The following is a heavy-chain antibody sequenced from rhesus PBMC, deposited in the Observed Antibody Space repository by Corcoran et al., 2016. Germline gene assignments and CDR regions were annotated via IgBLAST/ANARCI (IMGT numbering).Heavy chain of an antibody. D-gene: IGHD4-17*01. CDR2: IYGSSAST. CDR1: GGSISRNY. CDR3: ARGGRNPYFDY. V-gene: IGHV4-165*01. J-gene: IGHJ4*01. Sequence: QVQLQESGPGLVKPSETLSLTCAGSGGSISRNYWSWIRQPPGKGLEWIGYIYGSSASTYYNPSLKSRVTISTDTSKNQFSLKLSSVTTADTAVYYCARGGRNPYFDYWGQGVLVTVSS.